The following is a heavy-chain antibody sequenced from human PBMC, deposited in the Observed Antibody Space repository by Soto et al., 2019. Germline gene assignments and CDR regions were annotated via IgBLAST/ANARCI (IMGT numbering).Heavy chain of an antibody. CDR1: GFTFGTYY. Sequence: GGSLRLSCAASGFTFGTYYMNWVRQAPGKGLEWVASIKHDGSEKNYLDSVKGRFTISRDNAESSLYLQMNSLRAGDTAVYYCARDRGDCSGATCYAVLDYWCQGTLVTVSS. CDR2: IKHDGSEK. J-gene: IGHJ4*02. D-gene: IGHD2-15*01. CDR3: ARDRGDCSGATCYAVLDY. V-gene: IGHV3-7*01.